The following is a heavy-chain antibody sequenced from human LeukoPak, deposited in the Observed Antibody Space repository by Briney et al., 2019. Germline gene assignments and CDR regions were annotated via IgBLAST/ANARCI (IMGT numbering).Heavy chain of an antibody. CDR3: ARDVANQNNYYGSGSSYYGMDV. CDR1: GGTFSSYA. J-gene: IGHJ6*02. V-gene: IGHV1-69*05. D-gene: IGHD3-10*01. Sequence: GASVKVSCKASGGTFSSYAISWVRQAPGQGLEWMGGNIPIFGTANYAQKFQGRVTITTDESTSTAYMELSSLRSEDTAVYYCARDVANQNNYYGSGSSYYGMDVWGQGTTVTVSS. CDR2: NIPIFGTA.